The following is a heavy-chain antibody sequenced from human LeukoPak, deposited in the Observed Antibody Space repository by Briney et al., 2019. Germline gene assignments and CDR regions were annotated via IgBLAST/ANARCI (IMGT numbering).Heavy chain of an antibody. CDR2: IYYSGST. Sequence: SETLSLTCTVSGGSISSGDYYWSWIRQPPGKGLEWIGYIYYSGSTYYNPSLKSRVTISVDTSKNQLSLKLSSVTAADTAVYYCARSGLYDSSGYYMGPFDPWGQGTLVTVSS. V-gene: IGHV4-30-4*01. J-gene: IGHJ5*02. CDR1: GGSISSGDYY. D-gene: IGHD3-22*01. CDR3: ARSGLYDSSGYYMGPFDP.